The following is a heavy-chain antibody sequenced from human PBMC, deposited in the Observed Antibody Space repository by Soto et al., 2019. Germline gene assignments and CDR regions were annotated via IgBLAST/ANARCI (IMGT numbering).Heavy chain of an antibody. J-gene: IGHJ4*02. CDR3: ARWSAGSGSGSFDY. CDR2: LNSDGSST. V-gene: IGHV3-74*01. D-gene: IGHD3-10*01. CDR1: GFTFSNYW. Sequence: EVQLVESGGGLVQPGGSLRLSCAASGFTFSNYWIHWVRQAPGKGLVWVSRLNSDGSSTNYADSVKGRFTIPRDNAKNTRYLQMNSLRAEDTAVYYCARWSAGSGSGSFDYWGQVTLVTVSS.